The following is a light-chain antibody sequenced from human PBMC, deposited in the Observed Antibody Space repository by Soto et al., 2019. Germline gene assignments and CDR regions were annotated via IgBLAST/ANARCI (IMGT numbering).Light chain of an antibody. V-gene: IGLV2-14*01. Sequence: QSVLTQPASVSGSPGQSITVSCTGTSSDIGAYDYVSWYQQHPGKAPKVIISEVSKRPSGVSHRFSGSKSGNTASLTISGLQAEDEADYYCISYTGSDTSYVFGTGTKLTVL. CDR1: SSDIGAYDY. CDR2: EVS. CDR3: ISYTGSDTSYV. J-gene: IGLJ1*01.